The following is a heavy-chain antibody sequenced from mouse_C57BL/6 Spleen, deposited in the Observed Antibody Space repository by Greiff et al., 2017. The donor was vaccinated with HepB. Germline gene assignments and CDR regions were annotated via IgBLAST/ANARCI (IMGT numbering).Heavy chain of an antibody. D-gene: IGHD5-1*01. CDR3: AREVPHYYAMDY. CDR1: GFTFSDFY. V-gene: IGHV7-1*01. CDR2: SRNKANDYTT. J-gene: IGHJ4*01. Sequence: EVMLVESGGGLVQSGRSLRLSCATSGFTFSDFYMEWVRQAPGKGLEWIAASRNKANDYTTEYSASVKGRFIVSRDTSQSILYLQMNALRAEDTAIDYCAREVPHYYAMDYWGQGTSVTVSS.